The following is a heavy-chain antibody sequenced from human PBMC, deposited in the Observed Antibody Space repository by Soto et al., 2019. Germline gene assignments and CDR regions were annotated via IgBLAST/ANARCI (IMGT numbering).Heavy chain of an antibody. Sequence: SETLSLTCTVSEGSISIYYWSCIRQPPGKGLEWIGYIYYSGSTKYNPSLKSRVYMSVDTSKNQFSLRLISVTAADTAKYFCAREGNLARWLQPLAFWGQGTLVTVSS. CDR2: IYYSGST. V-gene: IGHV4-59*12. D-gene: IGHD5-12*01. CDR3: AREGNLARWLQPLAF. J-gene: IGHJ4*02. CDR1: EGSISIYY.